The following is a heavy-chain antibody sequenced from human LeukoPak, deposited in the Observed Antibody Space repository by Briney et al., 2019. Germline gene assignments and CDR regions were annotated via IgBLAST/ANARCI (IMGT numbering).Heavy chain of an antibody. CDR1: GGSISSYY. CDR2: IYTSGST. CDR3: ARAPGYCSSTSCYGGYYYFDY. V-gene: IGHV4-4*09. Sequence: SETLSLTCTVSGGSISSYYWSWIRQPPGKGLEWIGYIYTSGSTNYNPSLKSRVTISVDTSKNQFSLKLSSVTAADTAVYYCARAPGYCSSTSCYGGYYYFDYWGQGTLVTVSS. J-gene: IGHJ4*02. D-gene: IGHD2-2*01.